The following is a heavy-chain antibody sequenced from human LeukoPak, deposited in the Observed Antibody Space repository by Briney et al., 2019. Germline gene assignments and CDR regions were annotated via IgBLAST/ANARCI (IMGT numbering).Heavy chain of an antibody. Sequence: PSETLSLTRAVSGGSISSGGYSWSWVRQPPGKGLERIGYIYHSGSTYYNPSLKSRVTISVDRSKNQFSLKLSSVTAADTAVYYCARGTVTTWGGFDPWGQGTLVTVSS. D-gene: IGHD4-11*01. J-gene: IGHJ5*02. CDR2: IYHSGST. V-gene: IGHV4-30-2*01. CDR1: GGSISSGGYS. CDR3: ARGTVTTWGGFDP.